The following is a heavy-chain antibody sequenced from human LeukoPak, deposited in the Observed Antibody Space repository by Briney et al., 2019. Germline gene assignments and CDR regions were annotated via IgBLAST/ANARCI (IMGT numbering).Heavy chain of an antibody. CDR2: IYYSGST. CDR3: ARLYSSSLGRVFDY. D-gene: IGHD6-13*01. V-gene: IGHV4-59*01. J-gene: IGHJ4*02. CDR1: GGSISSYY. Sequence: SETLSLTCTVSGGSISSYYWSWIRQPPGKGLEWIGYIYYSGSTNYSPSLKSRVTISVDTSKNQFSLKLSSVTAADTAVYYCARLYSSSLGRVFDYWGQGTLVTVSS.